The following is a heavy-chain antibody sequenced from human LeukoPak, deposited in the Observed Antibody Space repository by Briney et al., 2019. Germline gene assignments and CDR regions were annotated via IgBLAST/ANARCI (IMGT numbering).Heavy chain of an antibody. J-gene: IGHJ6*02. D-gene: IGHD3-3*01. CDR2: INPNSGGT. V-gene: IGHV1-2*06. Sequence: ASVKVSCKASGYTFTGYYMHWVRQAPGQGLEWMGRINPNSGGTNYAQKFQGRVTMTRDTSISTAYMELSRLRSDDTAVYYCARVTYYDFWSGYYPYGMDVWGQGTTVTVSS. CDR3: ARVTYYDFWSGYYPYGMDV. CDR1: GYTFTGYY.